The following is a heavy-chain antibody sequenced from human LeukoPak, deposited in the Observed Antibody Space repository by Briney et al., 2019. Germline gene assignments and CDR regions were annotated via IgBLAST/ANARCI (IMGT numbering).Heavy chain of an antibody. D-gene: IGHD2-2*01. V-gene: IGHV4-38-2*02. CDR2: VYHSGST. J-gene: IGHJ4*02. Sequence: PSETLSLTCTVSGYSISSGYYWAWIRQPPGKGLEWIGSVYHSGSTYYSPSLESRVTISIDTSRNKFSLKLNPVTAADTAFYFCARDGLVVPKYWGQGILVTVSS. CDR1: GYSISSGYY. CDR3: ARDGLVVPKY.